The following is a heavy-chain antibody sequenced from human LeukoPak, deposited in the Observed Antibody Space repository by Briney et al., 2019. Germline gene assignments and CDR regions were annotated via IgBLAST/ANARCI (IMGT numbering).Heavy chain of an antibody. CDR1: GYTFTSYY. J-gene: IGHJ3*02. V-gene: IGHV1-46*01. CDR3: ARDLYCSGGSCYHDAFDI. CDR2: INPSGGST. Sequence: ASVKVSCKASGYTFTSYYMHWVRQAPGQGLEWMGIINPSGGSTSYAQKFQGRVTMTRDTSTSTVYIELSSLRSEDTAVYYCARDLYCSGGSCYHDAFDIWGQGTMVTVSS. D-gene: IGHD2-15*01.